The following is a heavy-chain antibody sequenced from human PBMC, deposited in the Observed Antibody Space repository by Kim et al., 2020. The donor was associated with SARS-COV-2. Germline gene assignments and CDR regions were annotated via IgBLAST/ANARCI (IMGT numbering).Heavy chain of an antibody. CDR2: ISGGGGST. CDR1: GFSFGSYA. J-gene: IGHJ6*02. CDR3: AKDKAAGTVSYFYGMDV. V-gene: IGHV3-23*01. D-gene: IGHD6-13*01. Sequence: AGSLRLSCAASGFSFGSYAMSWVRQAPGKGLEWVSAISGGGGSTHYADSVKGRFTISRDNSKNTLYLQMDSLRADDTAVYFCAKDKAAGTVSYFYGMDVWGHGTTVTVSS.